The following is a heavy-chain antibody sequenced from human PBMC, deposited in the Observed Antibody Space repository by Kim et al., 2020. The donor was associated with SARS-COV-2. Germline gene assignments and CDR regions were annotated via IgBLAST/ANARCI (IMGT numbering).Heavy chain of an antibody. V-gene: IGHV4-59*01. CDR3: AREGGHFTFDI. Sequence: SETLSLTCTVSGGSISSYYWSWIRQPPGKGLEWIGYIYYSGSTNYNPSLKSRVTISVDTSKNQFSLKLSSVTAADTAVYYCAREGGHFTFDIWGQGTMVTVSS. CDR1: GGSISSYY. J-gene: IGHJ3*02. D-gene: IGHD2-15*01. CDR2: IYYSGST.